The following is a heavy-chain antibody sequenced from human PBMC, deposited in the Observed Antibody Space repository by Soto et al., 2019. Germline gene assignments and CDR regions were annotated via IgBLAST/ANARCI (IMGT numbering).Heavy chain of an antibody. CDR1: GYTFTSHA. Sequence: VASVKVSCKASGYTFTSHAMHWVRQAPGQRLEWMGWINAGNGNTKYSQKFQGRVTITRDTSASTAYMELSSLRSEDTAVYYCARGNDILTGYYHYYYYGMDVWGQGTTVTVSS. J-gene: IGHJ6*02. V-gene: IGHV1-3*01. CDR3: ARGNDILTGYYHYYYYGMDV. D-gene: IGHD3-9*01. CDR2: INAGNGNT.